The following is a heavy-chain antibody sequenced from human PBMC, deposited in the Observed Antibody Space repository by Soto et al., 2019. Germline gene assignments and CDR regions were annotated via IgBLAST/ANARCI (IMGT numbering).Heavy chain of an antibody. CDR1: GFDFSSYA. CDR2: ISGTGVPT. CDR3: AKSFCSSSSCFFLWVDP. D-gene: IGHD2-2*01. V-gene: IGHV3-23*01. Sequence: LILSCAASGFDFSSYAMSWVRQAPWKGLECISLISGTGVPTLYAESVKGRFSVSRDNSKDTLFLEMNNLGVDDTAMYYCAKSFCSSSSCFFLWVDPWGPGTLVTVSS. J-gene: IGHJ5*02.